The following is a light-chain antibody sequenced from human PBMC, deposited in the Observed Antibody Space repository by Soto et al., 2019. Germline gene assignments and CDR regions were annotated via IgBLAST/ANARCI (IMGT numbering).Light chain of an antibody. CDR2: GAS. CDR3: QQYGNSPPWT. J-gene: IGKJ1*01. V-gene: IGKV3-20*01. Sequence: EIVLTQSPGTLSLSPGERATLSCRASQSVGNNYLAWYQQKPGQAPRLLIYGASSRATGIPDRFGGSGSGTDFSLTISRLEPEDFAVYFCQQYGNSPPWTFGQGTKVEI. CDR1: QSVGNNY.